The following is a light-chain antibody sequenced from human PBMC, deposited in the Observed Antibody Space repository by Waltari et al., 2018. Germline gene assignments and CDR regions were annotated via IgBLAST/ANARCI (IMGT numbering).Light chain of an antibody. Sequence: QLVLTQSPSASASLGASVKLTCTLDSGHSSNIVAWLQQQPEEGPRYLMKINSDGSHSKGDEIPDRFSGSSSGAERYLTISSAQSEDEADYYCQTGGHGTWVFGGGTKLTVL. J-gene: IGLJ3*02. CDR2: INSDGSH. CDR3: QTGGHGTWV. V-gene: IGLV4-69*01. CDR1: SGHSSNI.